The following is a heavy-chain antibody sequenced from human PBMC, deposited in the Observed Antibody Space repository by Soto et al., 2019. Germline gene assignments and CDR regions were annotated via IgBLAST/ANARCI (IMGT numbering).Heavy chain of an antibody. CDR1: GYSFTSYW. V-gene: IGHV5-51*01. CDR2: IYPGDSDT. D-gene: IGHD2-15*01. CDR3: ARLRGGSYYYYYYDMGV. J-gene: IGHJ6*02. Sequence: PXESLTISCKGAGYSFTSYWLGWVRQMLGKGLEWMWIIYPGDSDTRYSPSFQGQVTISADKSISTAYLQWSRLKASDTAMYYCARLRGGSYYYYYYDMGVWGQATTVTVSS.